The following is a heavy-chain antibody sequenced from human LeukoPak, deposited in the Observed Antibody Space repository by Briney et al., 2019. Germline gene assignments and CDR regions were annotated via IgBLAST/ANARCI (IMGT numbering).Heavy chain of an antibody. CDR3: VRGRTEDAKPKVDTTMGGY. J-gene: IGHJ4*02. V-gene: IGHV1-2*02. D-gene: IGHD5-18*01. CDR2: INPDSGGT. CDR1: GYTFSDYY. Sequence: GASVKVSCKASGYTFSDYYIHWVRQAPGQGLEWVGWINPDSGGTNYAQNFQGRVTMTRDTSINTAYMELNRLRSDDTAVFYCVRGRTEDAKPKVDTTMGGYWGQGTLVTVSS.